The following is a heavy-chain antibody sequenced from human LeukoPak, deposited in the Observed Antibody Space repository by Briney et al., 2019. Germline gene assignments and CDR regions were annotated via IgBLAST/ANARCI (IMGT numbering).Heavy chain of an antibody. D-gene: IGHD6-19*01. V-gene: IGHV4-59*01. CDR1: GGSISSYY. CDR2: IYYSGST. CDR3: ARARGSGWYHDAFDI. Sequence: SETLSLTCTVSGGSISSYYWSWIRQPPGKGLEWIGCIYYSGSTNYNPSLKSRVTISVDTSKNQFSLKLSSVTAADTAVYYCARARGSGWYHDAFDIWGQGAMVTVSS. J-gene: IGHJ3*02.